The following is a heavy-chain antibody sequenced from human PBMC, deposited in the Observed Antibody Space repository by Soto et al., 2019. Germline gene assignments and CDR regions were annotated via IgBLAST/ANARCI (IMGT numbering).Heavy chain of an antibody. CDR1: GYSFTNYG. D-gene: IGHD3-16*01. Sequence: QVQLVQSGGEVKQPGASVKVSCKASGYSFTNYGVTWVRQAPGQGLEYMGWISPRNGYTNSAQHFQDRVTMTTDTSTNTDYMEVRSLQSDDTAVYYCARDKYRQYYPSYVDYWGQGTLVTVSS. V-gene: IGHV1-18*01. CDR3: ARDKYRQYYPSYVDY. J-gene: IGHJ4*02. CDR2: ISPRNGYT.